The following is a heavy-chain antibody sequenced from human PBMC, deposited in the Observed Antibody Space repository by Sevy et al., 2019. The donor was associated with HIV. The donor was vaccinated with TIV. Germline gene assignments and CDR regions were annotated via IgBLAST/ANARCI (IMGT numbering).Heavy chain of an antibody. J-gene: IGHJ6*02. CDR3: ARDCSSTSCLWGLDV. D-gene: IGHD2-2*01. Sequence: GGSLRLSCVASGFTFRSYWMSWVRQAPGQGLEWVAHIKRDGSEKYYVDSVRGRFTISRDNAKNSLYLQMNSLRAEDTAVYYCARDCSSTSCLWGLDVWGQGTTVTVSS. V-gene: IGHV3-7*03. CDR2: IKRDGSEK. CDR1: GFTFRSYW.